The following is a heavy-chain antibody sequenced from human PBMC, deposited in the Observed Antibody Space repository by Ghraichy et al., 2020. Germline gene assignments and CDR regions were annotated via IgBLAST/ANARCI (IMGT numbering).Heavy chain of an antibody. CDR2: IYYSGST. CDR3: ARLPCGGVCSVYYYYGMYV. J-gene: IGHJ6*04. V-gene: IGHV4-39*01. Sequence: SETLSLTCTVSGGSISSSNYCWDWVRQPPGKGLEWIGSIYYSGSTYYNPSLKSRVTISVDTSKHQFSLKLSSVTAADTAVYNCARLPCGGVCSVYYYYGMYVWCNGTTIT. D-gene: IGHD2-21*02. CDR1: GGSISSSNYC.